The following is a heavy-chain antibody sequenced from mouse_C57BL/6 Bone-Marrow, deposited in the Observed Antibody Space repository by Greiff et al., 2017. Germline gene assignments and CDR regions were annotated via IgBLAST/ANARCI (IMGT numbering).Heavy chain of an antibody. D-gene: IGHD1-1*01. CDR3: ARGVTTVVALYYAMDY. CDR2: IYPRSGNT. Sequence: QVQLQQSGAELARPGASVKLSCKASGYTFTSYGISWVKQRTGQGLEWIGEIYPRSGNTYYNEKFKGKATLTADKSSSTAYMELRSLTSEDSAVYFCARGVTTVVALYYAMDYWGQGTSVTGSS. J-gene: IGHJ4*01. CDR1: GYTFTSYG. V-gene: IGHV1-81*01.